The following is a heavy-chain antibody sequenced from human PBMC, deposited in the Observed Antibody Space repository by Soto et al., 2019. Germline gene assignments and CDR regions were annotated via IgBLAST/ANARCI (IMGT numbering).Heavy chain of an antibody. CDR1: GGSISSSSYY. J-gene: IGHJ4*02. CDR3: ATYDFWSGSYFDY. V-gene: IGHV4-39*01. CDR2: IYYSGST. D-gene: IGHD3-3*01. Sequence: SETLSLTCTVSGGSISSSSYYWGWIRQPPGKGLEWIGSIYYSGSTYYSPSLKSRVTISVDTSKNQFSLKLSSVTAADTAVYYCATYDFWSGSYFDYWGQGTLVTVSS.